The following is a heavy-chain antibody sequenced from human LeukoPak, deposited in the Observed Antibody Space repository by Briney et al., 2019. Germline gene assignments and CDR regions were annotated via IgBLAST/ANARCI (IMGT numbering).Heavy chain of an antibody. Sequence: ASVKVSCKASGYTFTGYYMHWVRQAPGQGLEWMGWINPNSGGTNYAQKFQGRVTMTRDTSISTAYMELSRLRSDDTAVYYCARESAMITFGGVTDAFDIWGQGTMVTVSS. V-gene: IGHV1-2*02. CDR2: INPNSGGT. CDR1: GYTFTGYY. D-gene: IGHD3-16*01. J-gene: IGHJ3*02. CDR3: ARESAMITFGGVTDAFDI.